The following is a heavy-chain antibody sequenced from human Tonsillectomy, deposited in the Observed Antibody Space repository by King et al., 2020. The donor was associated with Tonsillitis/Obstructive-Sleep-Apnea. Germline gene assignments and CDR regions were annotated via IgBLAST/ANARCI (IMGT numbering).Heavy chain of an antibody. V-gene: IGHV4-34*01. D-gene: IGHD1-26*01. Sequence: VQLQQWGAGLLKPSETLSLTCAVSGGSFSGYFWSWIRQSPGKGLEWIGEINNRGSANYNPSLNSRVTISVDPSKNQFTLKLTSVTAADTAVYYCVRDQGLMGGYPGFDYWGQGTLVTVSS. CDR2: INNRGSA. CDR1: GGSFSGYF. CDR3: VRDQGLMGGYPGFDY. J-gene: IGHJ4*02.